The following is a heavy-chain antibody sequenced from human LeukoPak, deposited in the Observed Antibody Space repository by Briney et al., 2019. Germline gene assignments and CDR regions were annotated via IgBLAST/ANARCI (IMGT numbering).Heavy chain of an antibody. V-gene: IGHV1-18*04. J-gene: IGHJ4*02. D-gene: IGHD3-10*01. CDR1: GYTFTSYS. CDR3: ARDSYYYGSGSYYPDY. Sequence: ASVKVSCKASGYTFTSYSISWVRQAPGQGLEWMGWISAYNGNTNYAQKLQGRVTMTTDTSTSTAYMEPRSLRSDDTAVYYCARDSYYYGSGSYYPDYWGQGTLVTVSS. CDR2: ISAYNGNT.